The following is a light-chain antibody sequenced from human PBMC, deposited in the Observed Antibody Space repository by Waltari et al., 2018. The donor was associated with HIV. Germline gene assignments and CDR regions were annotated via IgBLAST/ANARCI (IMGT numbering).Light chain of an antibody. V-gene: IGKV1-9*01. Sequence: DIQLTQSPSFLSASVGVKVTITCRPSQGISSYLTWYQQKPGKAPKLLIYAASTLQSGVPSRFSGSGSGTEFTLTISSLQPEDFATYYCQQLNRYPLTFGPGTKVDIK. J-gene: IGKJ3*01. CDR3: QQLNRYPLT. CDR1: QGISSY. CDR2: AAS.